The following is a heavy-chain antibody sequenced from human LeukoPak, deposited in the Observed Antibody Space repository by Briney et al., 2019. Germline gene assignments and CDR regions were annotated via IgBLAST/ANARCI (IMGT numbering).Heavy chain of an antibody. J-gene: IGHJ4*02. CDR3: ARDRELDY. V-gene: IGHV3-53*01. CDR1: GFTFSSYA. Sequence: GGSLRLSCAASGFTFSSYAMSWVRQAPGKGLEWVSVIYSGDNTYYADSVKGRFTVSRDNSKNTLFLQMNSLRAEDTAVYYCARDRELDYWGQGTLVTVSS. CDR2: IYSGDNT. D-gene: IGHD1-1*01.